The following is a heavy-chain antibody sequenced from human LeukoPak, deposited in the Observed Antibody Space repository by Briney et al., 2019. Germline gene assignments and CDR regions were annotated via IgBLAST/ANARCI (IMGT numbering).Heavy chain of an antibody. Sequence: ASVKVSCKASGYTFNSYGISWVRQAPGQGLEWMGWISVYNGDTKYAQKLQGRVTMTIDTSTSTVYMEVRSLRSDDTAVYYCAKDSVACISNSCYLPDYWGQGTLVTVSS. CDR1: GYTFNSYG. D-gene: IGHD2-2*01. J-gene: IGHJ4*02. CDR2: ISVYNGDT. V-gene: IGHV1-18*01. CDR3: AKDSVACISNSCYLPDY.